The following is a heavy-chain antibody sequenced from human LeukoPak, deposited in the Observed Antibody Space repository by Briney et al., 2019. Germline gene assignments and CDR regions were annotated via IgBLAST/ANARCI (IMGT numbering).Heavy chain of an antibody. CDR2: FDPEDGET. CDR1: GYTLTELS. J-gene: IGHJ6*03. D-gene: IGHD2-2*01. V-gene: IGHV1-24*01. Sequence: GASEKVSCKVSGYTLTELSMHWVRQAPGKGLEWMGGFDPEDGETIYAQKFQGRVTLTEDTSTDTAYMELSSLRSADTAMYYCAINAYCSSSSCWGNYYYYYMDVWGKGTTVTVSS. CDR3: AINAYCSSSSCWGNYYYYYMDV.